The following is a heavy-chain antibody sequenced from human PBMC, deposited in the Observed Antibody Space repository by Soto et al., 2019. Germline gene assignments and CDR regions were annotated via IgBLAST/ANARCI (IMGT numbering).Heavy chain of an antibody. D-gene: IGHD2-15*01. CDR2: IKSKVVGGTT. CDR3: ATGDIVVVGLDY. Sequence: EVPLVESGGGLVKPGGSLRLSCAASGFTFSNAWMNWVRQVPGKGLEWVGRIKSKVVGGTTDYTAPVKGRFTISRDDPKNTVYLQMNSLKTEDTAMYYCATGDIVVVGLDYWGQGTLVTVSS. V-gene: IGHV3-15*07. CDR1: GFTFSNAW. J-gene: IGHJ4*02.